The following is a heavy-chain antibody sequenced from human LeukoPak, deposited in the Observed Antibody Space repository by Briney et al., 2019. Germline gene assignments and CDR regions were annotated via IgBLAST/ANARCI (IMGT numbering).Heavy chain of an antibody. CDR2: IITYNGNR. CDR3: AKTTVTSEEYFYYYMDV. V-gene: IGHV1-18*01. D-gene: IGHD4-17*01. J-gene: IGHJ6*03. CDR1: GFTFTCYG. Sequence: ASVKVSCKGSGFTFTCYGITWVRQAPGQGLERMGWIITYNGNRHYAQKFQGRVTLTTDTSTNTAYIERRGLRSDDTAVYYCAKTTVTSEEYFYYYMDVWGEGTTDTVSS.